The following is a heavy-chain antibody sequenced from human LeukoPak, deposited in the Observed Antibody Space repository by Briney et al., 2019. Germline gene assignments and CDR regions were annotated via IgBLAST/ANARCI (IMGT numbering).Heavy chain of an antibody. CDR3: AKDRGYYYGSGSYSDY. V-gene: IGHV3-30*02. Sequence: GGSLRLSCAASGFTFSSYGMHWVRQAPGKGMEWVAFIRYDGSNKYYADSVKGRFTISRDNSKNTLYLQMNSLRAEDTAVYCCAKDRGYYYGSGSYSDYWGQGTLVTVSS. CDR2: IRYDGSNK. J-gene: IGHJ4*02. D-gene: IGHD3-10*01. CDR1: GFTFSSYG.